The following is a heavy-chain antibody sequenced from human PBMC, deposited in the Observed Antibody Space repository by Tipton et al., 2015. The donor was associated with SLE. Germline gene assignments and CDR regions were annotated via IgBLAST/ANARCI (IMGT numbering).Heavy chain of an antibody. J-gene: IGHJ4*02. D-gene: IGHD4/OR15-4a*01. V-gene: IGHV3-7*01. CDR1: GFTFSSYA. Sequence: SLRLSCAASGFTFSSYAMSWVRQAPGKGLEWVANIKQDGSEKYYVDSVKGRFTISRDNAKNSLYLQMNSLRAEDTAVYYCARGTENMVLDYWGQGTLVTVSS. CDR3: ARGTENMVLDY. CDR2: IKQDGSEK.